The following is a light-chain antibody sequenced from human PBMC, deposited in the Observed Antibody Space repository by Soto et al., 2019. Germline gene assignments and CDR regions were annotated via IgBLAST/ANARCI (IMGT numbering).Light chain of an antibody. Sequence: EIVLTQSPGTLSLSPGERATLSCRASQSVSSSYLAWYQQKPGQAPRILIYGASSRATGIPDRFSGSGSGTDFTLTISRLEPEDVAVYYCQQYGSSQWTFGQGTKVEIK. CDR3: QQYGSSQWT. J-gene: IGKJ1*01. V-gene: IGKV3-20*01. CDR2: GAS. CDR1: QSVSSSY.